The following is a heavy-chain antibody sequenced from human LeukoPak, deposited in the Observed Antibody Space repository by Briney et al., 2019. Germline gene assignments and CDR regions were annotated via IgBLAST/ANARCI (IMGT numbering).Heavy chain of an antibody. J-gene: IGHJ4*02. CDR3: VRGAVTGQQCDN. D-gene: IGHD2-21*02. CDR1: GFSFSNHW. Sequence: GSLRLSCAASGFSFSNHWMHWVRQVPGEGLVWFSRITSDGYTTNYADSVKGRFTVSRDNAKNTLYLQMNSLRDEDTAVYYCVRGAVTGQQCDNWGQGTLVTVSS. V-gene: IGHV3-74*01. CDR2: ITSDGYTT.